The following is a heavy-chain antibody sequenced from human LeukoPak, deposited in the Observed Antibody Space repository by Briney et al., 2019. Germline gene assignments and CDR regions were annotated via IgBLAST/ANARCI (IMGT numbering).Heavy chain of an antibody. CDR2: IYYSGST. CDR1: GGSISSHY. V-gene: IGHV4-59*11. Sequence: SETLSLTCTVSGGSISSHYWGWIRQPPGKGPEWIGYIYYSGSTNYDPSLKSRVTISVDTSKNQFSLKLSSVTAADTAVYYCARRFDYWGQGTLVTVSS. CDR3: ARRFDY. J-gene: IGHJ4*02.